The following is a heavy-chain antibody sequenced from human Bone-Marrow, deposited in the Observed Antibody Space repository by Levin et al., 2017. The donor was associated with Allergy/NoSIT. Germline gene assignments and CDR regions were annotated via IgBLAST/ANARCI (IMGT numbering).Heavy chain of an antibody. CDR3: AGGGGYDGGNFDL. D-gene: IGHD5-12*01. Sequence: GGSLRLSCAASGFTFSRYWMTWVRQAPGKGLEWLANIKQDGSETYYLDSVEGRFTISRDNARNSLSLQMDRLRAEDTALYYCAGGGGYDGGNFDLWGQGTLVTVSS. CDR1: GFTFSRYW. J-gene: IGHJ4*02. CDR2: IKQDGSET. V-gene: IGHV3-7*03.